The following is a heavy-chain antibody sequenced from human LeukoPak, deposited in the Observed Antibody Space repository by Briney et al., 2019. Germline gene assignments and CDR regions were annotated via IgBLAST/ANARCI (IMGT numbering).Heavy chain of an antibody. V-gene: IGHV4-59*08. CDR3: ARHYYDSSDSYSFDY. Sequence: PSETLSLTCTVSGGSISSHYWSWIRQPPGKGLEWIGYIYYSGSTNYNPSLKSRVTISVDTSKNQFSLKLSSVTAADTAVYYCARHYYDSSDSYSFDYWGQGTLVTVSS. CDR2: IYYSGST. D-gene: IGHD3-22*01. J-gene: IGHJ4*02. CDR1: GGSISSHY.